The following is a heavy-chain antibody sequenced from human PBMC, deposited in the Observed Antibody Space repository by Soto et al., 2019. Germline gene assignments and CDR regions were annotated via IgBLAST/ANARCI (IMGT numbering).Heavy chain of an antibody. CDR2: IIPIFGTA. J-gene: IGHJ2*01. V-gene: IGHV1-69*13. D-gene: IGHD5-18*01. CDR1: GGTFSRYA. Sequence: GASVKVSCKASGGTFSRYAISWVRQAPGQGLEWMGGIIPIFGTANYAQKFQGRVTITADESTSTAYMELSSLRSEDTAVYYCATTWDTAMAEYWYFDLWGRGTLVTVSS. CDR3: ATTWDTAMAEYWYFDL.